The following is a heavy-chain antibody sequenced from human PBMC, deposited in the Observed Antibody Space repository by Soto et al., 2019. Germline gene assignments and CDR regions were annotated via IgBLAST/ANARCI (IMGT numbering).Heavy chain of an antibody. CDR1: GYTFTSYG. J-gene: IGHJ4*02. CDR2: ISAYNGNT. CDR3: ARGYYDSSGYPYFDY. D-gene: IGHD3-22*01. V-gene: IGHV1-18*04. Sequence: ASVKVSCKASGYTFTSYGISWVRRAPGQGLEWMGWISAYNGNTNYAQKLQGRVTMTTDTSTSTAYMELRSLRSDDTAVYYCARGYYDSSGYPYFDYWGQGTLVTVSS.